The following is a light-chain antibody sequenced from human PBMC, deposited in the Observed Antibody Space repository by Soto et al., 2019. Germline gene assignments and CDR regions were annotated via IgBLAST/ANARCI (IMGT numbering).Light chain of an antibody. CDR1: QSISSY. CDR3: QQSYSTPENT. CDR2: AAS. Sequence: DIQMTQSPSSLSASVGDRVTITCRASQSISSYLNWYQQKPGKAPKLLIYAASSLQSGVPSRFSGSGSGTTFTLTISSLQPEDFATYYCQQSYSTPENTFGQGTKLEIK. V-gene: IGKV1-39*01. J-gene: IGKJ2*01.